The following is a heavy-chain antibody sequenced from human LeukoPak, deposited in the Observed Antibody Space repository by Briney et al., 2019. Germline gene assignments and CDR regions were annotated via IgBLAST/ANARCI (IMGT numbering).Heavy chain of an antibody. CDR2: IIPILGIA. CDR3: ARGGYYDSSGYIDY. D-gene: IGHD3-22*01. J-gene: IGHJ4*02. CDR1: GGTFISYA. V-gene: IGHV1-69*04. Sequence: ASVKVSCKASGGTFISYAISWVRQAPGQGLEWMGRIIPILGIANYAQKFQGRVTITADKSTSTAYMELSSLRSEDTAVYYCARGGYYDSSGYIDYWGQGTLVTVSS.